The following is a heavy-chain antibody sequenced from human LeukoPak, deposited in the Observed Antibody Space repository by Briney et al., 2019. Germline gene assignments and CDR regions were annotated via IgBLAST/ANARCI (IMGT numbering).Heavy chain of an antibody. D-gene: IGHD5-18*01. CDR2: MNPNSGNT. CDR1: GYTFISYG. V-gene: IGHV1-8*01. Sequence: ASVKVSCKTSGYTFISYGISWVRQATGQGLEWMGWMNPNSGNTGYAQKFQGRVTMTRNTSISTAYMELSSLRSDDTAVYYCARVAGYSYGQSYFDYWGQGTLVTVSP. J-gene: IGHJ4*02. CDR3: ARVAGYSYGQSYFDY.